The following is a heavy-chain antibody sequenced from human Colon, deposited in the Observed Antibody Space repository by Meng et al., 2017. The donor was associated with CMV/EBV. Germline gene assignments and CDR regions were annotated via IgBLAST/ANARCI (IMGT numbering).Heavy chain of an antibody. CDR2: VYYTGSV. CDR3: ARADPSLAMYYFDY. CDR1: GGSISTYY. Sequence: GSLRLSCNVSGGSISTYYWTWIRQPPGKGLEWIGNVYYTGSVKYNPSLKSRLTISVDTAKNQFPLKLTSVTVADTATYYCARADPSLAMYYFDYWGPGMLVTVSS. J-gene: IGHJ4*02. V-gene: IGHV4-59*13. D-gene: IGHD3-16*01.